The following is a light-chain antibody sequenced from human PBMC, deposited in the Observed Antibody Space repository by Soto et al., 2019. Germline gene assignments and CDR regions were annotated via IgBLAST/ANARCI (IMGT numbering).Light chain of an antibody. CDR3: QYLNSFPLT. Sequence: IQLTQSPSSLSASVGERATTLSGPSKGFGIYLAWYQQKPGKAPNLLIYLASTLQGGVPSRFSGSGSGTDFSLTISSLQPEDVATYYCQYLNSFPLTFGGGTKVELK. J-gene: IGKJ4*01. CDR1: KGFGIY. CDR2: LAS. V-gene: IGKV1-9*01.